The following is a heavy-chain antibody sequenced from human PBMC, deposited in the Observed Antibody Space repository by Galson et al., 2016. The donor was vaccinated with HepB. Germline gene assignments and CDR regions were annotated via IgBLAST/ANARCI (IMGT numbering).Heavy chain of an antibody. D-gene: IGHD4-23*01. CDR1: GYSFTSYS. V-gene: IGHV1-18*01. CDR3: ARDLRWDQRWFDP. J-gene: IGHJ5*02. CDR2: VNGYNGDT. Sequence: SVKVSCKASGYSFTSYSTSWVRQAPGQGREWMGWVNGYNGDTNYSPRLQGRLTLTRDTSTSTAYMELRSLRSDDTAVYYCARDLRWDQRWFDPWGQGTLVTVSS.